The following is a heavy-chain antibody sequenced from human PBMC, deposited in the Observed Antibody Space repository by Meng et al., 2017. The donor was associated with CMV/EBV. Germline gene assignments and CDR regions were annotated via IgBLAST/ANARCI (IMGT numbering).Heavy chain of an antibody. CDR3: ARARGYCSSTSCYSYYYYYYGMDV. V-gene: IGHV4-34*01. CDR1: GGSFSGYY. J-gene: IGHJ6*02. CDR2: INHSGST. D-gene: IGHD2-2*01. Sequence: SETLSLTCAVYGGSFSGYYWSWIRQPPGKGLEWIGEINHSGSTNYNPSLKSRVTISVDTSKNQFSLKLSSMTAADTAVYYCARARGYCSSTSCYSYYYYYYGMDVWGQGTTVTVSS.